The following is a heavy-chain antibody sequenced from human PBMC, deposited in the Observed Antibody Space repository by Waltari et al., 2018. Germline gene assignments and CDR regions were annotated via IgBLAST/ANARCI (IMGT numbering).Heavy chain of an antibody. CDR2: IYYSGST. V-gene: IGHV4-39*01. J-gene: IGHJ5*02. CDR1: GGSISSSSYY. Sequence: QLQLQESGPGLVKPSETLSLTCTVSGGSISSSSYYWGWIRQPPGKGLEWIGSIYYSGSTYYNPSRKSRVTISVDTSKNQFSLKLSSVTAADTAVYYCARHVAAAGTGNWFDPWGQGTLVTVSS. CDR3: ARHVAAAGTGNWFDP. D-gene: IGHD6-13*01.